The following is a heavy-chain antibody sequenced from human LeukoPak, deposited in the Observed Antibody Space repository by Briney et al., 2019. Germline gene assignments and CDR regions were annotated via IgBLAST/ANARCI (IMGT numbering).Heavy chain of an antibody. D-gene: IGHD2-15*01. V-gene: IGHV4-39*01. CDR1: GGSISSYY. Sequence: SETLSLTCTVSGGSISSYYWGWIRQPPGKGLEWIGTIYYSGTTYYNPSLKSRVTISIDAAKNQFSLKLSSVTAADTAVYYCARLVPPGGGDCTGSNCHTVYYFDYWGQGTLVTVSS. CDR2: IYYSGTT. J-gene: IGHJ4*02. CDR3: ARLVPPGGGDCTGSNCHTVYYFDY.